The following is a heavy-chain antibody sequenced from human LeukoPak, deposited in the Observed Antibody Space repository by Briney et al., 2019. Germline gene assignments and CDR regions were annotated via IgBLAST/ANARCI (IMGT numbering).Heavy chain of an antibody. CDR3: ATILVGATSFDY. D-gene: IGHD1-26*01. J-gene: IGHJ4*02. CDR2: FDPEDGET. CDR1: GYTLTELS. Sequence: ASVKVSCKVSGYTLTELSMHWVRQAPGKGLEWMGGFDPEDGETIYAQKFQGRVTMTEDTSTDTAYMELSSLRSEDTAVYYCATILVGATSFDYWGQGTLVTVSS. V-gene: IGHV1-24*01.